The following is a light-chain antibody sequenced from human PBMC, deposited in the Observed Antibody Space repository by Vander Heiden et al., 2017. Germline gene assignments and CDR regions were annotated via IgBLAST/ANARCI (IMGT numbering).Light chain of an antibody. CDR3: QSYDTSLSVV. CDR1: SSNIGAGYD. V-gene: IGLV1-40*01. Sequence: QSVLTQPPSVSGASGQTVTISCTGSSSNIGAGYDVHWYQQLPGTAPKLVIYGNHNRPSGVPERFSGSKSGTSASLAITGLQADDEADYYCQSYDTSLSVVFGGGTKLAVL. J-gene: IGLJ2*01. CDR2: GNH.